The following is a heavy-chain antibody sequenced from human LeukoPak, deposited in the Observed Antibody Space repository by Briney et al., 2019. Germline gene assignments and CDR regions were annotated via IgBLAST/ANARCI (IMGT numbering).Heavy chain of an antibody. J-gene: IGHJ3*01. D-gene: IGHD2-2*01. Sequence: PGGSLTLSCAASGFSFSIYSMNWVRHAPGKGLEWVSSFSSSSTSIYYAGSLKGRFTISRDNAKNSLFLQVNGLRDEDTAVYYCARAPPCSSTSCYVTGAFDFWGQGTMVTVSS. CDR1: GFSFSIYS. CDR3: ARAPPCSSTSCYVTGAFDF. CDR2: FSSSSTSI. V-gene: IGHV3-21*01.